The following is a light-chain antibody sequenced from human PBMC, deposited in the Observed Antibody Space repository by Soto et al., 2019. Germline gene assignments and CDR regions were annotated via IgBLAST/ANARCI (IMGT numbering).Light chain of an antibody. J-gene: IGKJ1*01. CDR1: QSISSW. CDR2: DAS. Sequence: DIQMTQSPSTLSASVGDRVTITCRASQSISSWLAWYQQKPGKVPRLLIYDASSLESGVPSRFSGSGSGTEFSLTISNLQPDDCATYYCQQYENYWTFGQGTKVDIK. V-gene: IGKV1-5*01. CDR3: QQYENYWT.